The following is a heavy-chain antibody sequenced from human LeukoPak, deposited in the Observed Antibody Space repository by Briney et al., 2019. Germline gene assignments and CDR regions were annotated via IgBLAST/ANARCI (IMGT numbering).Heavy chain of an antibody. CDR1: GFTFSSYA. D-gene: IGHD2-2*01. CDR3: AKDRPIVVVPAAMGS. J-gene: IGHJ5*02. V-gene: IGHV3-23*01. Sequence: SGGSLRLSCAASGFTFSSYAMSWVRQAPGKGLEWVSAISGSGGSTYYADSVKGRFTISRDNSKNTLCLQMNSLRAEDTAVYYCAKDRPIVVVPAAMGSWGQGTLVTVSS. CDR2: ISGSGGST.